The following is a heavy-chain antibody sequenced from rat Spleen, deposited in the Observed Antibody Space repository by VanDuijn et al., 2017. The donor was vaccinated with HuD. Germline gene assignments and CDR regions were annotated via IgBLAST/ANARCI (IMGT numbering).Heavy chain of an antibody. CDR3: VRPAGTVVPNWFVY. Sequence: EVQLVESDGDLVQPGRSLKLSCAASGFTLSDHFMAWVRQTPTKGLEWVATISYDGSRTYYRDSVKGRFTISRVNEENTLSLQMDILRSEDNATYFCVRPAGTVVPNWFVYWGQGTLVTVSS. D-gene: IGHD1-1*01. CDR2: ISYDGSRT. CDR1: GFTLSDHF. J-gene: IGHJ3*01. V-gene: IGHV5-29*01.